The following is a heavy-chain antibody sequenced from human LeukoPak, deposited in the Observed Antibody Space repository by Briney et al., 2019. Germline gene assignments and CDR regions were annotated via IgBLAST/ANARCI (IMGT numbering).Heavy chain of an antibody. CDR1: GDSMKSYY. D-gene: IGHD2-15*01. Sequence: PSETLSLTCTVSGDSMKSYYWTWIRQPPGKGLEWIGYIYYTGSTNYNPSLKSRVTISVETSKNQFSLKLSSVTAADTAVYYCAKEREYCSSGSCHYDLDVWGQGTTVTVSS. CDR3: AKEREYCSSGSCHYDLDV. J-gene: IGHJ6*02. CDR2: IYYTGST. V-gene: IGHV4-59*01.